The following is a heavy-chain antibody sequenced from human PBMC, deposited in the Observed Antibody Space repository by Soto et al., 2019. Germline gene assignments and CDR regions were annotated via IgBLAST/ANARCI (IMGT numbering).Heavy chain of an antibody. CDR2: IYYSGST. J-gene: IGHJ3*02. V-gene: IGHV4-59*01. Sequence: SETLSFTCTVSGGSISSYYWSWIRQPPGKGLEWIGYIYYSGSTNYNPSLKSRVTISVDTSKNQFSLKLSSVTAADTAVYYCARELMAFDIWGQGTMVTVS. CDR1: GGSISSYY. D-gene: IGHD2-8*01. CDR3: ARELMAFDI.